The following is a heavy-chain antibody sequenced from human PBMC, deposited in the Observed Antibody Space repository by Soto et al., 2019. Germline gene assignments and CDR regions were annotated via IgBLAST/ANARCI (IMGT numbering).Heavy chain of an antibody. J-gene: IGHJ6*02. V-gene: IGHV1-3*01. Sequence: GASVKVSCKASGYTFTSYAMHWVRQAPGQRLEWMGWINAGNGNTKYSQKFQGRVTITRDTSASTAYMELSSLRSEDTAVYYCARTMVRGVNKVIYYYYYGMDVWGQGTTVTVSS. CDR1: GYTFTSYA. CDR2: INAGNGNT. D-gene: IGHD3-10*01. CDR3: ARTMVRGVNKVIYYYYYGMDV.